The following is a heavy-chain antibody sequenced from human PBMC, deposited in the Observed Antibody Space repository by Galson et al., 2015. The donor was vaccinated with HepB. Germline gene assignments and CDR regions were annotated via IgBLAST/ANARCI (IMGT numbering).Heavy chain of an antibody. V-gene: IGHV3-23*01. CDR3: AKDLADSSSGFDY. CDR1: GFTFSSYA. Sequence: SLRLSCAASGFTFSSYAMSWVRQAPGKGLEWVSAISGSGGSTYYEDSVKGRFTISRDNSKNTLYLQMNSLRAEETVVDYCAKDLADSSSGFDYWGKRTLVTVAS. CDR2: ISGSGGST. D-gene: IGHD6-13*01. J-gene: IGHJ4*02.